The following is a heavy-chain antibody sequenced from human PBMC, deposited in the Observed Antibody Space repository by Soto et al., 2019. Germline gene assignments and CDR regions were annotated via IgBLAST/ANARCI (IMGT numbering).Heavy chain of an antibody. CDR3: AHGSGWLSDY. V-gene: IGHV2-5*02. D-gene: IGHD6-19*01. CDR2: IYWDDDK. Sequence: QITLKESGPTLVKPTQTLTLTCTFSGFSLSSPAVGVNWIRQPPGKALEWLALIYWDDDKQYSPSLRSRLTITKDTSENQVVLTMTNMDPVDTATYYCAHGSGWLSDYWGQGTLVTVSS. CDR1: GFSLSSPAVG. J-gene: IGHJ4*02.